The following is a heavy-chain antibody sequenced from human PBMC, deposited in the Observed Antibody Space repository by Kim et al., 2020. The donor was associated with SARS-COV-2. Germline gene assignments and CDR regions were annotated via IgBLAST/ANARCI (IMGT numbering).Heavy chain of an antibody. CDR1: GGSFSGYY. Sequence: SETLSLTCAVYGGSFSGYYWSWIRQPPGKGLEWIGEINHSGSTNYNPSLKSRVTISVDTSKNQFSLKLSSVTAADTAVYYCARGGHLQQLVGGYYFDYWGQGTLVTVSS. CDR2: INHSGST. J-gene: IGHJ4*02. D-gene: IGHD6-13*01. V-gene: IGHV4-34*01. CDR3: ARGGHLQQLVGGYYFDY.